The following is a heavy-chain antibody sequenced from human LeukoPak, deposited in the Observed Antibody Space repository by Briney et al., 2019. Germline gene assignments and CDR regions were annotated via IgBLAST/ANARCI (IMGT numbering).Heavy chain of an antibody. V-gene: IGHV3-53*01. J-gene: IGHJ4*02. D-gene: IGHD4-17*01. CDR1: GFTVSSNY. CDR3: ARGGDYGDYYFDY. CDR2: IYSGGST. Sequence: PGGSVRLSCAASGFTVSSNYMSWVRQAPGKGLEWVSVIYSGGSTYYADSVKGRFTISRDNSKNTLYLQMNSLRAEDTAVYYCARGGDYGDYYFDYWGQGTLVTVSS.